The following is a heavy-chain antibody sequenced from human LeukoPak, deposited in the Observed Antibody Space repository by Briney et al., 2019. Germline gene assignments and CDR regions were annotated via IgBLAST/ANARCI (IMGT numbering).Heavy chain of an antibody. CDR3: AKGGGAVAGTTFDY. Sequence: GGSLRLSCAASGFTFDDYAMHWVRQAPGKGLEWVSLISWDGGSTYYADSVKGRFTISRDNSKNSLYLQMNSLRAEDTALYYCAKGGGAVAGTTFDYWGQGTLVTVSS. D-gene: IGHD6-19*01. CDR2: ISWDGGST. V-gene: IGHV3-43D*03. J-gene: IGHJ4*02. CDR1: GFTFDDYA.